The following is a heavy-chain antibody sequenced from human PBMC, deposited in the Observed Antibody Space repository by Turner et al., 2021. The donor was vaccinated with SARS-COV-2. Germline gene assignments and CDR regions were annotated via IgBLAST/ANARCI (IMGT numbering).Heavy chain of an antibody. D-gene: IGHD3-22*01. CDR3: ASQIHGGYYSNWFDP. V-gene: IGHV3-48*03. CDR2: ISSSGSNI. CDR1: GFTFSSYE. Sequence: EVQLVESGGGLVQPGGSLRLSCGAPGFTFSSYEMNWVRQAPGKGLEGVSYISSSGSNIYYADSVKGRFTISRDNAKNSLYLQMNSLRAGDTAVYYCASQIHGGYYSNWFDPWGQGTLVTVSS. J-gene: IGHJ5*02.